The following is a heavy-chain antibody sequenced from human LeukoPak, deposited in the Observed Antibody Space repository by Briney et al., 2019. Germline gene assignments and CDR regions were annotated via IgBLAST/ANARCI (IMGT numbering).Heavy chain of an antibody. CDR2: ISSSSSYI. J-gene: IGHJ4*02. D-gene: IGHD3-22*01. V-gene: IGHV3-21*01. CDR1: GFTFSSYS. Sequence: KTGGSLRLSCAASGFTFSSYSMSWVRQAPGKGLEWVSSISSSSSYIYHADSVKGRFTISRDNAKNSLYLQMNSLRAEDTAVYYCARAPYYDSSGYYYGRSFYFDYWGQGTLVTVSS. CDR3: ARAPYYDSSGYYYGRSFYFDY.